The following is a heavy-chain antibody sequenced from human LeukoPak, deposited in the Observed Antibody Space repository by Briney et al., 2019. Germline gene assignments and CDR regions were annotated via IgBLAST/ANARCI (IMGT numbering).Heavy chain of an antibody. CDR3: ARGRGSTYYMDV. Sequence: GGSLRLSCAASGFTFSSYGMHWVRQAPGKGLEWVAVIWYDGSNKYYADSVKGRFTISRDNSKNTLYLQMNSLRAEDTAVYYCARGRGSTYYMDVWGKGTTVTVSS. D-gene: IGHD3-10*01. CDR1: GFTFSSYG. J-gene: IGHJ6*03. V-gene: IGHV3-33*01. CDR2: IWYDGSNK.